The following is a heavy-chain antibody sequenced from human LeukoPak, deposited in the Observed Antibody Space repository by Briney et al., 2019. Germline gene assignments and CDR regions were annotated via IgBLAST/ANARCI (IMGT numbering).Heavy chain of an antibody. J-gene: IGHJ4*02. CDR1: GFTFSSYS. CDR2: ISSRSSYI. CDR3: ARGDYDFWSGSHPTDY. V-gene: IGHV3-21*01. D-gene: IGHD3-3*01. Sequence: GGSLRLSCAASGFTFSSYSMNWVRQAPGKGLEWVSSISSRSSYIYYADSVKGRFTISRDNAKNSLYLQMNSLRAEDTAVYYCARGDYDFWSGSHPTDYWGQGTLVTVSS.